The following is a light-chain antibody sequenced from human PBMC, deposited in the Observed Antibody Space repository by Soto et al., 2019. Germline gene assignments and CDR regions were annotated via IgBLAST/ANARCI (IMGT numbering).Light chain of an antibody. CDR1: QRVSSNY. J-gene: IGKJ3*01. CDR3: QQYGTSPFT. CDR2: GAS. Sequence: EIVLTQSPSTLSLSPGEGATLSCRASQRVSSNYLACYQQKHGQAPRLLIYGASSRATGIPDRFSGSGSGRDFTLTISRLEPEDFAVYYCQQYGTSPFTFGPGTKVDIK. V-gene: IGKV3-20*01.